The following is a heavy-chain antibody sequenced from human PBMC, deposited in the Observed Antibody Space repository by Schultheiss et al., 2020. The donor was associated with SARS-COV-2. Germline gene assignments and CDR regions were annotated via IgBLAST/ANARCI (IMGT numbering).Heavy chain of an antibody. CDR2: ISYDGDNK. J-gene: IGHJ4*02. CDR1: GFRFSTYS. D-gene: IGHD6-19*01. V-gene: IGHV3-30*03. Sequence: GGSLRLSCAGFGFRFSTYSMNWVRQAPGKGLEWVAAISYDGDNKYYADSVKGRFTISRDNSKNTLYLQMNSLRAEDTAVYYCARETQGGWLDYWGQGTLVTVSS. CDR3: ARETQGGWLDY.